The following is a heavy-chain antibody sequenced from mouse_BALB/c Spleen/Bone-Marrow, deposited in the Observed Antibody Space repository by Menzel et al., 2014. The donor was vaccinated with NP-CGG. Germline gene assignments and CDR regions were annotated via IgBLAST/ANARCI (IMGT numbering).Heavy chain of an antibody. D-gene: IGHD2-1*01. J-gene: IGHJ4*01. Sequence: VHLVESGPGLVQPSQSLSITCTVSGFSLTSYGVHWVRQSPGKGLEWLGVIWSGGSTDYNAAFISRLSISKDNSKSQVFFKMNSLQANDTAICYCARNEGNYVDAMDYWGQGTSVTVSS. CDR1: GFSLTSYG. V-gene: IGHV2-2*02. CDR2: IWSGGST. CDR3: ARNEGNYVDAMDY.